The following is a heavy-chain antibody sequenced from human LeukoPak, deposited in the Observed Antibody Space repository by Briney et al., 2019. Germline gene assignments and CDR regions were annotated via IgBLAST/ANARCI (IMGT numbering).Heavy chain of an antibody. J-gene: IGHJ4*02. CDR1: GGSISSDY. V-gene: IGHV4-59*01. D-gene: IGHD6-19*01. CDR3: ARDSLTLYSSGWYGFDY. Sequence: SETLSLTCTVSGGSISSDYWSWIRQPPGKGLEWIGYIYYSGSTNYNPSLKSRVTISVDTSKNQFSLKLSSVTAADTAVYYCARDSLTLYSSGWYGFDYWAREPWSPSPQ. CDR2: IYYSGST.